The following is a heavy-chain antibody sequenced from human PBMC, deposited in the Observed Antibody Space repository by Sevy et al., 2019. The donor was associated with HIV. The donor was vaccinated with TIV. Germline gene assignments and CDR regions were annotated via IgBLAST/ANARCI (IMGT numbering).Heavy chain of an antibody. J-gene: IGHJ1*01. V-gene: IGHV3-7*01. D-gene: IGHD2-2*01. CDR1: GLTFSSYW. CDR3: ATILPAGVPAEYFQH. Sequence: GGSLRLSCAASGLTFSSYWMTWVRQAPGKGLEWVANINQGGSQEYYVDSVKGRLTTSRDNAKNSLYLQINSLRAEDTAVYYCATILPAGVPAEYFQHWGQGTLVTVSS. CDR2: INQGGSQE.